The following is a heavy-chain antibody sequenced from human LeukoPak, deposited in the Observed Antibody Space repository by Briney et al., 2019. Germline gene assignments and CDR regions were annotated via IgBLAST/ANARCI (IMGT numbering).Heavy chain of an antibody. V-gene: IGHV4-59*01. CDR3: ARVGPMTTVTADAFDI. CDR2: IHYSGST. Sequence: SETLSLTCTVSGDSISSYYWSWLRQPPGKGLEWLRYIHYSGSTNYNPSLKSRVTISVDTSKNQFSLKLSSVTAADTAVYYCARVGPMTTVTADAFDIWGQGTMVTVSS. D-gene: IGHD4-17*01. J-gene: IGHJ3*02. CDR1: GDSISSYY.